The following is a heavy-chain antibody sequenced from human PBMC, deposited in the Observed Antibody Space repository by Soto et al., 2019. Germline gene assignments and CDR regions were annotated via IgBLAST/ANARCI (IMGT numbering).Heavy chain of an antibody. J-gene: IGHJ6*02. CDR3: ARLQKELDYYYYGMDV. V-gene: IGHV1-69*13. D-gene: IGHD3-10*01. CDR1: GGTFSSYA. Sequence: GASVKVSCKASGGTFSSYAISWVRQAPGQGLEWMGGIIPIFGTANYAQKFQGRVTITADESTSTAYMELSSLRSEDTAVYYCARLQKELDYYYYGMDVWGQGTTVTVSS. CDR2: IIPIFGTA.